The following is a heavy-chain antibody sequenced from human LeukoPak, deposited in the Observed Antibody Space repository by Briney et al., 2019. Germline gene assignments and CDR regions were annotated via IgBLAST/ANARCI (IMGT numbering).Heavy chain of an antibody. CDR2: VYYTGST. CDR3: ARHTYYDTHGFHLGWFDP. V-gene: IGHV4-59*08. CDR1: GGSISPYY. Sequence: PSETLSLTCTVSGGSISPYYWSWIRQPPGKALEWIGSVYYTGSTKYDPSLNSRLTIPVDTSKNQFALMLTSVTAADTAVYYCARHTYYDTHGFHLGWFDPWGQGSLVTVSS. J-gene: IGHJ5*02. D-gene: IGHD3-22*01.